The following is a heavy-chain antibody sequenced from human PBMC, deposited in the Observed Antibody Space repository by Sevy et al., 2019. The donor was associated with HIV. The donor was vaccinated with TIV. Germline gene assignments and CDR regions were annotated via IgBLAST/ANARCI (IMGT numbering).Heavy chain of an antibody. Sequence: GGSLRLSCAASGFTFSSYSMNWVRQAPGKGLEWVSSISSSSSYIYYADSVKGRFTISRDNAKNSLYLQMNSLRAEDTAVYYCARDRGRYRYVSAFDIWGQVTMVTVS. CDR2: ISSSSSYI. CDR1: GFTFSSYS. V-gene: IGHV3-21*01. D-gene: IGHD5-18*01. J-gene: IGHJ3*02. CDR3: ARDRGRYRYVSAFDI.